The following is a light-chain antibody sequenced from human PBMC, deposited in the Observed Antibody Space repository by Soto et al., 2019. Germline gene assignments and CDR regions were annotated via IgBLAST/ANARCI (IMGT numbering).Light chain of an antibody. CDR1: SSDVGAHNF. Sequence: QSALTQPASVSGSPGQSITISCTGGSSDVGAHNFVSWYQQSPGKAPRLMIYDVTNRPSGVSTRFSGSKSGSTASLTISGLQAEDEADYYCSSATTGSTWVFGGGTKLTVL. V-gene: IGLV2-14*01. CDR2: DVT. CDR3: SSATTGSTWV. J-gene: IGLJ3*02.